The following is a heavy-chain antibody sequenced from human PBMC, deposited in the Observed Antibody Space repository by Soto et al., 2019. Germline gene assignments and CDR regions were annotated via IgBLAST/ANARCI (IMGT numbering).Heavy chain of an antibody. J-gene: IGHJ5*02. CDR2: INPSGGST. Sequence: QVQLVQSGTEMKMPGASVKVSCKASGYTFTNYYMHWVRQAPGQGLEWLGIINPSGGSTTYAQKFQGRVTMTRDTSTSTVYMELSSLRSEDTAEYYCAGGWIGGRFDPWGQGTLVTVSS. D-gene: IGHD2-2*03. V-gene: IGHV1-46*01. CDR3: AGGWIGGRFDP. CDR1: GYTFTNYY.